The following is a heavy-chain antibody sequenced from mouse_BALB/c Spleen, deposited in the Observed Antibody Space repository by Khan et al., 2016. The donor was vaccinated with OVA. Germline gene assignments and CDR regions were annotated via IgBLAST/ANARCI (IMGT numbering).Heavy chain of an antibody. Sequence: QVQLQQSGAELVRPGASVKLSCKASGYTFTSYWMNWVKQRPGQGLEWIGMIDPSDSETHYNQMFRDKATLTVDKSSSTVYMQLSSLTSEDSAVYYCARREKYGYDPAWFAYWGQGTLVTVSA. CDR1: GYTFTSYW. CDR2: IDPSDSET. V-gene: IGHV1-61*01. D-gene: IGHD2-2*01. J-gene: IGHJ3*01. CDR3: ARREKYGYDPAWFAY.